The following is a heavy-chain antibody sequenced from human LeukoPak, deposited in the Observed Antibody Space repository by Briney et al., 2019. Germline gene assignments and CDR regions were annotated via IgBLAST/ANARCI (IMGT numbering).Heavy chain of an antibody. D-gene: IGHD5-24*01. J-gene: IGHJ4*02. V-gene: IGHV4-59*08. CDR1: GGSISSYY. Sequence: KPSETLSLTCTVSGGSISSYYWSWIRQPPGKGLEWIGYIYYSGSTNYNPSLKRRVTISVDTSKNQFSLKLSSVTAADTAVYYCARFRDGYNAYYFDYWGQGTLVTVSS. CDR2: IYYSGST. CDR3: ARFRDGYNAYYFDY.